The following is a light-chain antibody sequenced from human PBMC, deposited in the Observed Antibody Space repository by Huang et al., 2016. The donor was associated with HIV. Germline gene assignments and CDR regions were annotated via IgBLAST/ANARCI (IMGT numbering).Light chain of an antibody. Sequence: EIVMTQSPDTLSVSPGERATLSCRASQSVRDKLAWYQQKPGQAPRRLLHATSTRAAGVPARFSGSVSETEFTLTISSLQSEDCGVYYCQQYESWPPLTFGGGTKVEIK. CDR3: QQYESWPPLT. J-gene: IGKJ4*01. CDR1: QSVRDK. CDR2: ATS. V-gene: IGKV3-15*01.